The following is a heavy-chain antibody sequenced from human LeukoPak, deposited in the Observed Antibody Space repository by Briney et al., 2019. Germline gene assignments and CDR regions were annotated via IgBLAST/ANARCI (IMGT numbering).Heavy chain of an antibody. CDR3: ARDGDCYDSSGYYYARPHYFDY. Sequence: ASVKVSCKASGYTFTSYYMHWVRQAPGQGLEWMGIINPSGGSTSYAQKFQGRVTMTRDTSTSTVYMELSSLRSEDTAVYYCARDGDCYDSSGYYYARPHYFDYWGQGTLVTVSS. V-gene: IGHV1-46*01. CDR2: INPSGGST. CDR1: GYTFTSYY. D-gene: IGHD3-22*01. J-gene: IGHJ4*02.